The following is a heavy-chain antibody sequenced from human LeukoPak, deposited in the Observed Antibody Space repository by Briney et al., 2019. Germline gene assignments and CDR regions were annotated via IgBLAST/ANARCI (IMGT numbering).Heavy chain of an antibody. J-gene: IGHJ4*02. D-gene: IGHD3-22*01. V-gene: IGHV4-39*07. CDR3: ARGRDSSGYEYYFDY. Sequence: SETLSLTCTVSGGSISSSSYYWGWIRQPPGKGLEWIGSIYYSGSTYYNPSLKSRVTISVDTSKNQFSLNLSSVTAADTAVYYCARGRDSSGYEYYFDYWGQGTLVTVSS. CDR2: IYYSGST. CDR1: GGSISSSSYY.